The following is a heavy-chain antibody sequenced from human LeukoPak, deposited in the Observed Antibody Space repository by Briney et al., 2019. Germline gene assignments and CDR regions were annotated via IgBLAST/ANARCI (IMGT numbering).Heavy chain of an antibody. V-gene: IGHV1-18*01. CDR3: ARDRGSYYDSSGTNKGDWFDP. CDR2: ISAYNGNT. CDR1: GYTFTSYG. J-gene: IGHJ5*02. D-gene: IGHD3-22*01. Sequence: GASVKVSCKASGYTFTSYGISWVRQAPGQGLEWMGWISAYNGNTNYAQKLQGRVTMTTDTSTSTAYMELRSLRSDDTAVYYCARDRGSYYDSSGTNKGDWFDPWGQGTLVTVSS.